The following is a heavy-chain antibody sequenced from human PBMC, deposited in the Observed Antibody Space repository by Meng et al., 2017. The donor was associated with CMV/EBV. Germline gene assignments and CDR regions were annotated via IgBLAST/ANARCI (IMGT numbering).Heavy chain of an antibody. CDR2: ISSSSSNI. J-gene: IGHJ6*02. CDR1: GFPFSSYS. Sequence: GGSLRPSCEASGFPFSSYSMNWARQAPGKGLEWFSSISSSSSNIYYADPVTGRFTISRDNAKNSLYLQMNSLRAEDTAVYYCAREVDWLLSYGMDVWGQGTTVTVSS. CDR3: AREVDWLLSYGMDV. V-gene: IGHV3-21*01. D-gene: IGHD3-9*01.